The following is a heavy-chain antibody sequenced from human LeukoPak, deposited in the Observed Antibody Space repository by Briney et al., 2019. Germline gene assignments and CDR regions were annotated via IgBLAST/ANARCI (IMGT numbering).Heavy chain of an antibody. J-gene: IGHJ4*02. V-gene: IGHV4-39*01. D-gene: IGHD3-10*01. CDR1: GGSISTYY. CDR3: ARHKSPLPLH. CDR2: IYYSGST. Sequence: SETLSLTCTVSGGSISTYYWGWIRQPPGKGLEWIGSIYYSGSTNYNPSLKSRVTISVDTSKNQFSLNLTSVTAADTAVYYCARHKSPLPLHWGQGTLVTVSS.